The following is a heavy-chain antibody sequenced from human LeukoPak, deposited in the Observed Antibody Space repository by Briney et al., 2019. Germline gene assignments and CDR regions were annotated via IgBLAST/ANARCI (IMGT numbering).Heavy chain of an antibody. CDR1: GGSIGSSSYY. D-gene: IGHD5-12*01. J-gene: IGHJ4*02. Sequence: SETLSLTCTVSGGSIGSSSYYWGWIRQPPGKGLEWIGSIYYSGSTYYNPSLKSRVTISVDTSKNQFSLKLSSVTAADTAVYYCASPGGGGSGYDWRDFDYWGQGTLVTVSS. V-gene: IGHV4-39*01. CDR3: ASPGGGGSGYDWRDFDY. CDR2: IYYSGST.